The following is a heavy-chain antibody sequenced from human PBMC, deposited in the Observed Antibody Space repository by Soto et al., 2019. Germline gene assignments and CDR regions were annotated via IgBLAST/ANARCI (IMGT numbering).Heavy chain of an antibody. CDR2: IKSKTDGGTT. CDR1: GFTFSNAW. D-gene: IGHD2-21*01. V-gene: IGHV3-15*01. J-gene: IGHJ6*02. Sequence: GGSLRLSCEASGFTFSNAWMSWVRQAPGKGLEWVGRIKSKTDGGTTDYAAPVKGRFTISRDDSKNTLYLQMNSLKTEDTAVYYCTTDPPIPNSRLYYYYHGMDVWGQGTTVTVSS. CDR3: TTDPPIPNSRLYYYYHGMDV.